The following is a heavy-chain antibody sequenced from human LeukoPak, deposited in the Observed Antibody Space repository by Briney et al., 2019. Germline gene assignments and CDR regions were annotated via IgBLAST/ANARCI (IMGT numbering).Heavy chain of an antibody. CDR3: ARHTAMVIGNGDFDY. Sequence: GASVKVSCKASGGTFSSYAISWVRQAPGQGLEWMGGIIPIFGTANYAQKFQGRVTITADESTSTAYMELSSLRSEDTAVYYCARHTAMVIGNGDFDYWGQGTLVTVSS. D-gene: IGHD5-18*01. V-gene: IGHV1-69*13. J-gene: IGHJ4*02. CDR2: IIPIFGTA. CDR1: GGTFSSYA.